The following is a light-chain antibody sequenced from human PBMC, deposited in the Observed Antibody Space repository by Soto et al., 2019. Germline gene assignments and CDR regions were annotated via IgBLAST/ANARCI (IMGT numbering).Light chain of an antibody. J-gene: IGKJ4*01. Sequence: DIQMTQSPSSLSASVGDRVTITCRASESIGIYLNWYQQKPGKAPELLIYAASSLQSGVPSRFSGGGSGTDFTLTISSLQPEAFATYLCQQSYITPLTFGGGTKVEIK. CDR2: AAS. CDR3: QQSYITPLT. CDR1: ESIGIY. V-gene: IGKV1-39*01.